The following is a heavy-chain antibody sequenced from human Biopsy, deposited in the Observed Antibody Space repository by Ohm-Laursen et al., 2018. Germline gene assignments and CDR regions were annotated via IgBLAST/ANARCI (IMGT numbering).Heavy chain of an antibody. Sequence: SETLCLTCTVAGDAVSSGRFYWTWIRKPPGQGLEYKGYIYDRGSTANYNPSLESRVTMSVDMPKNQFSLKLSSVTAADTAIYYCARGMRSSGWPYFDSWGQGTLVTVSS. D-gene: IGHD6-19*01. V-gene: IGHV4-61*01. CDR1: GDAVSSGRFY. J-gene: IGHJ4*02. CDR3: ARGMRSSGWPYFDS. CDR2: IYDRGST.